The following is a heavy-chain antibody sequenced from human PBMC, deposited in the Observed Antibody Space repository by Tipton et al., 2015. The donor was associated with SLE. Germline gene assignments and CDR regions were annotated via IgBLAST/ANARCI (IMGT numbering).Heavy chain of an antibody. Sequence: SLRLSCAASGFTFSSYCMHWVRQAPGKGLEWVAFIRYDGSNKYYADSVKGRFTISRDNSKNTLYLQMNSLGAEDTAVYYCAKDFRAAAGSYYFDYWGQGTLVTVSS. CDR1: GFTFSSYC. D-gene: IGHD6-13*01. J-gene: IGHJ4*02. CDR2: IRYDGSNK. V-gene: IGHV3-30*02. CDR3: AKDFRAAAGSYYFDY.